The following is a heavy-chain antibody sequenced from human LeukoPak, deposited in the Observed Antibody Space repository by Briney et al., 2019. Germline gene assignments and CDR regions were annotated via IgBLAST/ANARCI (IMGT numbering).Heavy chain of an antibody. CDR3: ARLRRELWGLSFDD. Sequence: PGGPRTLPCAASVFPVSNNYTTWARHATPKGLDWVLVIDRDVSPYYADSVRGTFTISGDNSKNTLYLQMNSLRAEETAVYYCARLRRELWGLSFDDWGQGTRVTVSS. CDR2: IDRDVSP. D-gene: IGHD1-7*01. J-gene: IGHJ4*02. V-gene: IGHV3-66*04. CDR1: VFPVSNNY.